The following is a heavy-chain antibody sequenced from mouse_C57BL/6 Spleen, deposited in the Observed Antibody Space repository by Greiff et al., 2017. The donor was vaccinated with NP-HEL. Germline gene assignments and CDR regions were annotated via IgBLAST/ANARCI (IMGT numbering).Heavy chain of an antibody. Sequence: EVQLQQSGPELVKPGDSVKISCKASGYSFTGYFMNWVMQSHGKSLEWIGRINPYNGDTFYNQKFKGKATLTVDKSSSTAHMELRSLTSEDSAVYYCARGKGGYDYGGAYWGQGTLVTVSA. V-gene: IGHV1-20*01. D-gene: IGHD2-4*01. CDR1: GYSFTGYF. CDR3: ARGKGGYDYGGAY. CDR2: INPYNGDT. J-gene: IGHJ3*01.